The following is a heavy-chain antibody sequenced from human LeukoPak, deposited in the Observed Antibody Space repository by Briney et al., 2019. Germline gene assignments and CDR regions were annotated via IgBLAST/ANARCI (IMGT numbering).Heavy chain of an antibody. CDR3: ARNKAYYYGSGSYQPVYYFDY. D-gene: IGHD3-10*01. V-gene: IGHV3-23*01. CDR1: GFTFSSYA. CDR2: ISGSGGST. J-gene: IGHJ4*02. Sequence: GGSLRLSCAASGFTFSSYAMSWVRQAPGKGLEWVSAISGSGGSTYYADSVKGRFTISRDNSKNTLYLQMNSLRAEDTAVYYCARNKAYYYGSGSYQPVYYFDYWGQGTLVTVSS.